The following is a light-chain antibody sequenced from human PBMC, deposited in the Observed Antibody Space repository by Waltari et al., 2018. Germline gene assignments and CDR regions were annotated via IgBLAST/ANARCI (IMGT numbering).Light chain of an antibody. J-gene: IGLJ1*01. CDR2: VVT. Sequence: QSALTQPASVSGSPGQSITISCTGTSSDVGSYNLVSWYQQHPGKVPKLMIYVVTERPSGVSNGFSGSKSDNTASLPISGLQAEDEADYYCCSHAGSSIYVFGTGTKVTIL. CDR1: SSDVGSYNL. CDR3: CSHAGSSIYV. V-gene: IGLV2-23*02.